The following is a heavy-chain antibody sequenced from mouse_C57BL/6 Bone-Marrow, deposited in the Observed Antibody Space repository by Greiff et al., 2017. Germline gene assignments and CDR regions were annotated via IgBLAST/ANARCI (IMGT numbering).Heavy chain of an antibody. Sequence: QVQLQQPGAELVKPGASVKLSCKASGYTFTSYWMHWVKQRPGQGLEWIGMFHPNSGSTNYNEKFKSKATLTVDKSSSTAYMQLSSLTSEDSAVYYCAREGITTEEGDYWGQGTTLTVSS. J-gene: IGHJ2*01. D-gene: IGHD1-1*01. CDR1: GYTFTSYW. CDR2: FHPNSGST. V-gene: IGHV1-64*01. CDR3: AREGITTEEGDY.